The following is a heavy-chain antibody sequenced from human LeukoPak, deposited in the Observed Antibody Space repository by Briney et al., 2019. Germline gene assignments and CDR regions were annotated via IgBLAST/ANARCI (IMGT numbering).Heavy chain of an antibody. Sequence: SETLSLTCTVSGGSISSYYWSWIRQPPGKGLEWIGYIYYSGGTNYNPSLKSRVTISVDTSKNQFSLKLSSVTAADTAVYYCARGTSYYDILTGYLYYFDYWGQGTLVTVSS. CDR1: GGSISSYY. CDR2: IYYSGGT. D-gene: IGHD3-9*01. CDR3: ARGTSYYDILTGYLYYFDY. J-gene: IGHJ4*02. V-gene: IGHV4-59*01.